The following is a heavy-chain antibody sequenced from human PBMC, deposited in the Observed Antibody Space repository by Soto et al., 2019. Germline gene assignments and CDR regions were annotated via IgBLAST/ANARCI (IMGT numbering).Heavy chain of an antibody. CDR1: GFTFSSYS. D-gene: IGHD3-22*01. V-gene: IGHV3-21*01. J-gene: IGHJ4*02. Sequence: GGSLRLSCAASGFTFSSYSMNWVRQAPGKGLEWVSSISSSSSYIYYADSVKGRFTISRDNAKNSLYLQMNSLRAEDTAVYYCARYARGYEYYYDSSGYYAPFDYWGQGTLVTVSS. CDR2: ISSSSSYI. CDR3: ARYARGYEYYYDSSGYYAPFDY.